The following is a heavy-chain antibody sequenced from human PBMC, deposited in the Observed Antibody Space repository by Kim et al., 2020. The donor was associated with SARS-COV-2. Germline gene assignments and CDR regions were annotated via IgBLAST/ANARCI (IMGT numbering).Heavy chain of an antibody. Sequence: SETLSLTCTVSGGSISSSNYYWGWIRQPPGKGLEWIGSIYYSGSTYYNPSLKSRVTISVDTSKNQFSLKLSSVTAADTAVYYCARAQHIVVVTARGDWFDPWGQGTLVTVSS. CDR2: IYYSGST. J-gene: IGHJ5*02. CDR3: ARAQHIVVVTARGDWFDP. V-gene: IGHV4-39*07. CDR1: GGSISSSNYY. D-gene: IGHD2-21*02.